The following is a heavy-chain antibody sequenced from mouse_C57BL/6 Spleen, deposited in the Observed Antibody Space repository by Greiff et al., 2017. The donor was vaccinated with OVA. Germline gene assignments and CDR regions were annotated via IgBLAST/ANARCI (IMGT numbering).Heavy chain of an antibody. V-gene: IGHV1-61*01. D-gene: IGHD2-1*01. CDR2: IYPSDSET. CDR3: ARGDLLGAY. CDR1: GYTFTSYW. J-gene: IGHJ3*01. Sequence: VQLQQPGAELVRPGSSVKLSCKASGYTFTSYWMDWVKQRPGQGLEWIGNIYPSDSETHYNQNFKDKATLTVDKSSSTAYMQLSSLTSEDSAVYYCARGDLLGAYWGQGTLVTVSA.